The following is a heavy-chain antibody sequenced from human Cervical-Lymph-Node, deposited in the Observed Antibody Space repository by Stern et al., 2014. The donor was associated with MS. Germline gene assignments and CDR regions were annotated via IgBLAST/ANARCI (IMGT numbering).Heavy chain of an antibody. J-gene: IGHJ4*02. CDR3: ARARGSHSDY. D-gene: IGHD1-26*01. CDR1: GYSFTAYF. Sequence: QVQLVQSGAEVKKPGASVKVSCKASGYSFTAYFIHWVRQAPGQGLEWMGWISTDTGGANYAQRFQGRVTMTRDTSISTTYMELSRLRSDDTAVYYCARARGSHSDYWGQGTLVTVSS. CDR2: ISTDTGGA. V-gene: IGHV1-2*02.